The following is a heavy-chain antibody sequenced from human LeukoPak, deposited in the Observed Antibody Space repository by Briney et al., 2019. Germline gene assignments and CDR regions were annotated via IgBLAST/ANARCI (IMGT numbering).Heavy chain of an antibody. J-gene: IGHJ5*02. V-gene: IGHV1-2*02. CDR1: GYTFTSYD. D-gene: IGHD6-13*01. CDR2: INPNSGGT. CDR3: ARGYSSKVDWFDP. Sequence: ASVKVSCKASGYTFTSYDINWVRQAPGQGLEWMGWINPNSGGTNYAQKFQGRVTMTRDTSISTAYMELSRLRSDDTAVYYCARGYSSKVDWFDPWGQGTLVTVSS.